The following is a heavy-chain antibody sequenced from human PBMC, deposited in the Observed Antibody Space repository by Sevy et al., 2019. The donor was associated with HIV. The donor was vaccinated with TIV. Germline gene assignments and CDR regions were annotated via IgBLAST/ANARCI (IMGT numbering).Heavy chain of an antibody. D-gene: IGHD3-10*01. CDR3: ARGTPMVRMPADY. V-gene: IGHV3-30-3*01. J-gene: IGHJ4*02. CDR2: ISYDGSNK. CDR1: GFTFSSYA. Sequence: GGSLRLSCAASGFTFSSYAMHWVRQAPGKGLEWVAVISYDGSNKYYADSVKGRFTISRDNSKNTLYLQMNSLRAEDTAVYYCARGTPMVRMPADYWCQGTLVTVSS.